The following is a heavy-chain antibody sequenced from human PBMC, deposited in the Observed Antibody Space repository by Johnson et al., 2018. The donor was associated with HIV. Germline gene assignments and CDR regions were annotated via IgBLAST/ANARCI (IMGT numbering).Heavy chain of an antibody. J-gene: IGHJ3*02. CDR3: ARDWSWRGSLKGGGAFDI. V-gene: IGHV3-11*04. Sequence: QVQLVESGGGLVKPGGSLRLSCAASGFIFSDYYMSWIRQAPGKGLEWVSYISSSGTTIHYADSVQGRFTLSRDNSKNTLDLQMNSLTIEDTAVFYCARDWSWRGSLKGGGAFDIWGQGTLVTVSA. D-gene: IGHD1-26*01. CDR1: GFIFSDYY. CDR2: ISSSGTTI.